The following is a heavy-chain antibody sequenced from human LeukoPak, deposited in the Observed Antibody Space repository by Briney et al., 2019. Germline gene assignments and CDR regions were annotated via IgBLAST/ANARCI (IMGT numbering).Heavy chain of an antibody. CDR1: GGSISSYY. J-gene: IGHJ4*02. Sequence: SDTLSLTCNVSGGSISSYYWSWIRQPPGKGLEWIGYINYSGGTNYNPSLKSRVTISVDTAKTQFSLKLSSVTAADTAVYYCARDRYYYDSSGYYSRGFDYWGQGTLVTVSS. V-gene: IGHV4-59*01. CDR3: ARDRYYYDSSGYYSRGFDY. D-gene: IGHD3-22*01. CDR2: INYSGGT.